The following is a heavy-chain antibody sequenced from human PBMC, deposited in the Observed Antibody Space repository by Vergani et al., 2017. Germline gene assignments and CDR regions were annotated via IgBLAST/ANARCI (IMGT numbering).Heavy chain of an antibody. D-gene: IGHD6-13*01. V-gene: IGHV3-23*01. CDR1: GFTFSSYA. CDR2: ISASGGST. Sequence: EVQLLESGGDLVQPGGSLRLSCAASGFTFSSYAMGWVRQAPGTGLEWVSSISASGGSTYYADSVKGRFTISRDNSKNTLYLQMNSLRAEDTAVYYCAREPWDSSPTGDYYYYYGMDVWGQGTTVTVSS. J-gene: IGHJ6*02. CDR3: AREPWDSSPTGDYYYYYGMDV.